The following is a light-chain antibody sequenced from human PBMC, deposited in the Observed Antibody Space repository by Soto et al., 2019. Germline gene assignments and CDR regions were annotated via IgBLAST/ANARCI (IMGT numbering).Light chain of an antibody. CDR2: AAS. J-gene: IGKJ3*01. V-gene: IGKV1-39*01. CDR3: QQSYSTHRVT. CDR1: QSISSY. Sequence: DIQITQSPSSLSASVGDRVTMPCRASQSISSYLNWYQQKPGKAPKLLMYAASSLQSGVPSRFSGSGSGTDFTLTISSLQPEDFANYYCQQSYSTHRVTFGPGTKVDIK.